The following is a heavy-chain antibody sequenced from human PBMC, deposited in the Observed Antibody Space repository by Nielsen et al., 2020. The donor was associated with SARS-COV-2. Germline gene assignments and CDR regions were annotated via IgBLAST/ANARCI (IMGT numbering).Heavy chain of an antibody. D-gene: IGHD3-10*01. Sequence: SETLSLTCAVYGGSFSGYYWNWIRQPPGKGLEWIGEIHPSGNTNYNPSLESRVTMSLNTSKNQFSLKLSSVTAADTAVYYCARRLLWFGELDWGQGTLVTVSS. V-gene: IGHV4-34*01. J-gene: IGHJ4*02. CDR3: ARRLLWFGELD. CDR2: IHPSGNT. CDR1: GGSFSGYY.